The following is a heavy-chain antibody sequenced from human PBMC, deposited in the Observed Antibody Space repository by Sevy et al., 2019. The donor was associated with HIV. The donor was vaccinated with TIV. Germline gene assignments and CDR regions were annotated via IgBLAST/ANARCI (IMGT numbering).Heavy chain of an antibody. V-gene: IGHV4-34*01. J-gene: IGHJ4*02. Sequence: SETLSLTCSVFGASFSDYYWSWIRQPPGKGLEWIGEIHQSGSTNYNPSLRSRVIISVDRSKNQFSLNLRSVTAADTAVYFCTRVGGFYDKGFHSWGQGTLVTVSS. CDR2: IHQSGST. CDR1: GASFSDYY. CDR3: TRVGGFYDKGFHS. D-gene: IGHD3-22*01.